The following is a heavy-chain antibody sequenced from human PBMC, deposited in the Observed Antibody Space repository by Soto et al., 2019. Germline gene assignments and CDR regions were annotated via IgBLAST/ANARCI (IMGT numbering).Heavy chain of an antibody. CDR2: ISGSGGST. D-gene: IGHD3-3*01. CDR1: GFTFSSYA. Sequence: EVQLLESGGGLVQPGGSLRLSCAASGFTFSSYAMSWVRQAPGKGLEWVSAISGSGGSTYYADSVKGRFTISRDNSKNTLYLRMNSLRAEDTAVYYCAKGHYDFSSGYYGNSFDYWGQGTLVTVSS. J-gene: IGHJ4*02. CDR3: AKGHYDFSSGYYGNSFDY. V-gene: IGHV3-23*01.